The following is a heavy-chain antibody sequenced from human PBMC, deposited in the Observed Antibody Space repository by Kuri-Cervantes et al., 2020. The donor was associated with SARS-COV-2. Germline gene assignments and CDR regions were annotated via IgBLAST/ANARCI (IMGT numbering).Heavy chain of an antibody. V-gene: IGHV1-69*06. CDR1: GGTFSSYA. CDR2: IIPIFGTA. J-gene: IGHJ6*02. CDR3: ARQDSSWTNYYYYYGMDV. D-gene: IGHD6-13*01. Sequence: SVKVSCKASGGTFSSYAISWVRQAPGQGLEWMGGIIPIFGTANYAQKFQGRVTITADKSTSTAYMELSSLRSEDTAVYYCARQDSSWTNYYYYYGMDVWGQGTTVTVSS.